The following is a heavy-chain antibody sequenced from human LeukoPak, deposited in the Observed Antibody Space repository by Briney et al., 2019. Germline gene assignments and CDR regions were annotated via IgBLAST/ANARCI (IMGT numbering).Heavy chain of an antibody. CDR1: GFTVSNNY. CDR3: ARDPPGIAASVSGG. V-gene: IGHV3-53*01. J-gene: IGHJ4*02. D-gene: IGHD6-13*01. Sequence: GGSLRLSCKASGFTVSNNYMNWVRQAPGKGLEWVALIYSGGTTNYADSVKGRFTISRDNSKNTLYPQMTNVRVEDTAVYYCARDPPGIAASVSGGWGQGTLVTVSS. CDR2: IYSGGTT.